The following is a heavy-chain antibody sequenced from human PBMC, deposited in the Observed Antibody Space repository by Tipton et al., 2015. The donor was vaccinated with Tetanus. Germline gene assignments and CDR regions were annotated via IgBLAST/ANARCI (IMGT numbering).Heavy chain of an antibody. D-gene: IGHD3-22*01. CDR2: ISGSGGTT. Sequence: SLRLSCAASEFTFSNYAMSLVRLAPVKGLEWVSGISGSGGTTYHAASVKGRFTVSRDNSKNTLFLEMNSLRVEDTAVYYCARGIGSGGYYPFDYWGQGPLVPVSS. J-gene: IGHJ4*02. V-gene: IGHV3-23*01. CDR3: ARGIGSGGYYPFDY. CDR1: EFTFSNYA.